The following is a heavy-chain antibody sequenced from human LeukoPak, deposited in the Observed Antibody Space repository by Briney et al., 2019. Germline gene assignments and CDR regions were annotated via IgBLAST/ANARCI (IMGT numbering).Heavy chain of an antibody. J-gene: IGHJ4*02. CDR3: AKDHSYGVGPVPLKTIDY. V-gene: IGHV3-23*01. Sequence: GGSLRLSCAASGFTFSSYAMSWVRQAPGKGLEWVSAISGSGGSTYYADSVKGRFTISRDSSKNTLYLQMNSLRAEDTAVYYCAKDHSYGVGPVPLKTIDYWGQGTLVTVSS. D-gene: IGHD5-18*01. CDR1: GFTFSSYA. CDR2: ISGSGGST.